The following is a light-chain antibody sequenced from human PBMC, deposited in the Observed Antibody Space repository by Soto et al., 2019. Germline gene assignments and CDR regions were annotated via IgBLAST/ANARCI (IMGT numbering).Light chain of an antibody. CDR3: ATWDDSLSGRWV. Sequence: QPVLTQPPSASGTPGQRFTISCSGSTSNIGRNSVYWYQQLPGTAPKLVMYGDVQPPSGVPDRFSGSKSGTSASLAISGLRSEDEADYYCATWDDSLSGRWVFGGGTKLTVL. CDR2: GDV. CDR1: TSNIGRNS. V-gene: IGLV1-47*02. J-gene: IGLJ3*02.